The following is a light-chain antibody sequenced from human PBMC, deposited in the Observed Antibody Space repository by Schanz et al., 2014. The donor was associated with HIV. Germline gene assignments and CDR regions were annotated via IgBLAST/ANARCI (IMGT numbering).Light chain of an antibody. CDR1: SGDVGRYDY. CDR3: TSYAGSNVLGI. J-gene: IGLJ2*01. CDR2: EVS. V-gene: IGLV2-8*01. Sequence: QSALTQPPSASGSPGQSITISCTGTSGDVGRYDYVSWYQQHPGQAPKLIIYEVSQRPSGVPDRFSGSKSGNTASLTVSGLQAEDEADYYCTSYAGSNVLGIFGGGTKLTVL.